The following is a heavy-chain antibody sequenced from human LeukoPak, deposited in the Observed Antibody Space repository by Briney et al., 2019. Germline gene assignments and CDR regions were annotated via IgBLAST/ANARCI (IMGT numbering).Heavy chain of an antibody. D-gene: IGHD2-8*01. CDR2: ISGSGGST. Sequence: PGGSLRLSCVAAGFTFSSYAMSWVRQAPGEGLEWVSAISGSGGSTYYADSVKGRFTISRDNSKNTLYLQMNSLRAEDTAVYYCAKDKSGCTNGVCYGDYYYYYMDVWGKGTTVTVSS. V-gene: IGHV3-23*01. CDR1: GFTFSSYA. J-gene: IGHJ6*03. CDR3: AKDKSGCTNGVCYGDYYYYYMDV.